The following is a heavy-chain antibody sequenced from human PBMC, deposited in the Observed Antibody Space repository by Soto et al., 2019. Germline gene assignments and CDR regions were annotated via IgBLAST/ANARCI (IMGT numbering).Heavy chain of an antibody. CDR3: ARGGGYDSFDY. J-gene: IGHJ4*02. D-gene: IGHD5-12*01. V-gene: IGHV4-30-2*06. Sequence: QLQLQESGSGLVKTSETLSLTCTVSGASISYGGFSWSWIRQSPGKGLEWIGYISHLESTYFHPSFKSRLTMSLDRTRNQFSLKLRSVTAADMAVYYCARGGGYDSFDYWGQGVLVTVSS. CDR1: GASISYGGFS. CDR2: ISHLEST.